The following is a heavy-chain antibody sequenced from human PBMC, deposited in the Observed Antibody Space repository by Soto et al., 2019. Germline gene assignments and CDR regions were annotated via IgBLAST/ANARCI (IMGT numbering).Heavy chain of an antibody. CDR1: GFTFSNYP. V-gene: IGHV3-30-3*01. CDR2: ISYDGIDK. J-gene: IGHJ4*02. Sequence: DLVESGGGVVQPGRSLRLSCAASGFTFSNYPLHWVRQAPGKGLEWVAFISYDGIDKFYADTVKGPFTVSRDNSKNRLLLEMNTLSREDTAVSSCTRACAYYLDSWGQGTLVTVSS. CDR3: TRACAYYLDS. D-gene: IGHD3-3*01.